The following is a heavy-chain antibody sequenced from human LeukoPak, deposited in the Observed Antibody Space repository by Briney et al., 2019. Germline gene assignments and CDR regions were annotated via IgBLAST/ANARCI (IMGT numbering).Heavy chain of an antibody. V-gene: IGHV1-2*02. CDR2: INPNSGGT. J-gene: IGHJ6*02. CDR1: GYTFTGYY. CDR3: ARYGAIFGVVIISCYYYYGMDV. D-gene: IGHD3-3*01. Sequence: ASVKVSCKASGYTFTGYYMHWVRQAPGQGLEWMGWINPNSGGTNYAQKFQGRVTMTRDTSISTAYMELSRLRSDDTAVYYCARYGAIFGVVIISCYYYYGMDVWGQGTTVTVSS.